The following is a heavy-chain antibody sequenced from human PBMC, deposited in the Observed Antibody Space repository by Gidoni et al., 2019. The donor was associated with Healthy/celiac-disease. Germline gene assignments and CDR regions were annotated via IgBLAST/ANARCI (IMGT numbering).Heavy chain of an antibody. CDR2: IYSGGST. V-gene: IGHV3-66*01. D-gene: IGHD6-19*01. Sequence: GKGLEWVSVIYSGGSTYYADPVKGRFTISRDNSKNTLYLQMNSLRAEDTAVYYCARDGSGWYRFDYWGQGTLVTVSS. J-gene: IGHJ4*02. CDR3: ARDGSGWYRFDY.